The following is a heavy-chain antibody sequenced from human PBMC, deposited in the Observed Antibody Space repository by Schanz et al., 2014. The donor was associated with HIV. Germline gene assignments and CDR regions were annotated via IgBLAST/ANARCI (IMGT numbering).Heavy chain of an antibody. Sequence: QVQLVESGGGVVQPGRSLRLSCAASGFTFSNYAIHWARQAPGKGLEWVAVISHDGYNKYYADSVKGRFTISSDSSKKTVYLEMDSLRADDTAVYYCARDLTATVRGTFDYWGQGTLVTVSS. CDR3: ARDLTATVRGTFDY. CDR1: GFTFSNYA. J-gene: IGHJ4*02. CDR2: ISHDGYNK. D-gene: IGHD6-13*01. V-gene: IGHV3-30-3*01.